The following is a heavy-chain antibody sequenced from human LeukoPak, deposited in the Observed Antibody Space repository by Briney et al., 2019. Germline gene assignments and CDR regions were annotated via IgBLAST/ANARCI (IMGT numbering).Heavy chain of an antibody. V-gene: IGHV4-59*08. J-gene: IGHJ4*02. D-gene: IGHD6-13*01. CDR2: LYDSGSS. CDR3: AKHGGSWTFDY. Sequence: SEALSLTRIVSGVSLSTYYWCWIRQPPRTGVEWIGYLYDSGSSNYNPSLKSRVTISVDMSKNQFSLKLSSVTAAGTAMYYCAKHGGSWTFDYWGQGTLVTVSS. CDR1: GVSLSTYY.